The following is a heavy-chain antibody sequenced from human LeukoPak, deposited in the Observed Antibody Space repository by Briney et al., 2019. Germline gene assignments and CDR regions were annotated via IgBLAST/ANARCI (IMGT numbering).Heavy chain of an antibody. CDR1: GYTFTSYD. J-gene: IGHJ4*02. CDR3: ARGRDYGARRYFDY. CDR2: MNPNSGNT. D-gene: IGHD4-17*01. V-gene: IGHV1-8*03. Sequence: ASVKVSCKASGYTFTSYDINWVRQATGQGLEWMGWMNPNSGNTGYAQKFQGRVTVTRNTSISTAYMELSSLRSEDTAVYYCARGRDYGARRYFDYWGQGTLVTVSS.